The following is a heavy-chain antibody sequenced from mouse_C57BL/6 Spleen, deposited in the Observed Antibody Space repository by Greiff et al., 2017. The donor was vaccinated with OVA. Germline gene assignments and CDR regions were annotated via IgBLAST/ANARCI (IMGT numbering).Heavy chain of an antibody. D-gene: IGHD2-4*01. V-gene: IGHV1-69*01. CDR3: ARATMITSTSYYYAMDY. CDR1: GYTFTSYW. J-gene: IGHJ4*01. CDR2: IDPSDSYT. Sequence: VQLQESGAELVMPGASVKLSCKASGYTFTSYWMHWVKQRPGQGLEWIGEIDPSDSYTNYNQKFKGKSTLTVDKSSSTAYMQLSSLTSEDSAVYYCARATMITSTSYYYAMDYWGQGTSVTVSS.